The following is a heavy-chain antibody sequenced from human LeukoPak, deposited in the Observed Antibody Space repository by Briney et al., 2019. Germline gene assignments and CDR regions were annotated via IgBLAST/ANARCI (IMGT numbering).Heavy chain of an antibody. V-gene: IGHV3-30*02. CDR3: AKPYSSGWTGIFDY. Sequence: GGSLRLSCAASEFTFSNFGMHWVRQAPGQGLEWVAFIRYDGTKKYYADSVKGRFTISRDNSKNTLYLQMNSLRAEDTAVYYCAKPYSSGWTGIFDYWGQGTLVTVSS. CDR1: EFTFSNFG. D-gene: IGHD6-19*01. CDR2: IRYDGTKK. J-gene: IGHJ4*02.